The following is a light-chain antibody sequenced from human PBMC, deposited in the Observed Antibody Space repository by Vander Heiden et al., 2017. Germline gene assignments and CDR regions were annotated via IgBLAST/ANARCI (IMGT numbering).Light chain of an antibody. V-gene: IGKV1-39*01. J-gene: IGKJ5*01. Sequence: DIQMTQSPSPLSASVGDRVTITCRASQSISTFLNWYQQKPGKAPKLLIYAASSLQSGVPSRFSGSGSGTDFTLTISSLQREDFATYYCQQSDSTPITFGQGTLLEIK. CDR2: AAS. CDR3: QQSDSTPIT. CDR1: QSISTF.